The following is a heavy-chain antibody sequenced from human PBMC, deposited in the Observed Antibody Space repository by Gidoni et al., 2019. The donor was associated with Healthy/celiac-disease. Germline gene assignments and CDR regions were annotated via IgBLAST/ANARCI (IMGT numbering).Heavy chain of an antibody. D-gene: IGHD3-3*01. V-gene: IGHV3-15*07. Sequence: EVQLVESGGGLVKPGGSLRLSCAASGFTFSNAWMNWVRQAPGKGLEWVGRIKSKTDGGTTDYAAPVKGRFTISRDDSKNTLYLQMNSLKTEDTAVYYCTTGIPLTIFGVVINHDAFDIWGQGTMVTVSS. CDR2: IKSKTDGGTT. CDR1: GFTFSNAW. CDR3: TTGIPLTIFGVVINHDAFDI. J-gene: IGHJ3*02.